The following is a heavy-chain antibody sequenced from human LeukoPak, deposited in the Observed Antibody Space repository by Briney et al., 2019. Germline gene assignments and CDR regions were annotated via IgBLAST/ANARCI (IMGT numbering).Heavy chain of an antibody. Sequence: GGSLTLSCAASGYTFSSYEMKWVRQAPGKGLVWVSYISSSGRAAYYAVSVKGRFTISRDNTNDSLYLKMNSLRAEDTAAYYCARQIVGATGLDYWGQGTLVTVSS. J-gene: IGHJ4*02. CDR2: ISSSGRAA. CDR3: ARQIVGATGLDY. CDR1: GYTFSSYE. V-gene: IGHV3-48*03. D-gene: IGHD1-26*01.